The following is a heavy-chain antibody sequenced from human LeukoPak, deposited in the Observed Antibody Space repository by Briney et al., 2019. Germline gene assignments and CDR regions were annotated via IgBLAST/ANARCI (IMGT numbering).Heavy chain of an antibody. Sequence: QPGGSLRPFCAASGFTFSSYWMSWVRQAPGKGLEWVANIKQDGSEKYYVDSVKGRFTISRDNAKNSLYLQMNSLRAEDTAVYYCARGLNYYYDSSGYPPPEYFQHWGQGTLVTVSS. D-gene: IGHD3-22*01. V-gene: IGHV3-7*01. CDR2: IKQDGSEK. CDR3: ARGLNYYYDSSGYPPPEYFQH. CDR1: GFTFSSYW. J-gene: IGHJ1*01.